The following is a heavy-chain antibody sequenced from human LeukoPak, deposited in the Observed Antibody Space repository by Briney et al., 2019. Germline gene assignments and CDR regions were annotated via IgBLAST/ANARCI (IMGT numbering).Heavy chain of an antibody. CDR1: GFTFSNAW. CDR3: AKNAHYQGYSYGGIDY. D-gene: IGHD5-18*01. J-gene: IGHJ4*02. Sequence: GGSLRLSCAASGFTFSNAWMSWVRQAPGKGLEWVAAISGSGGSTYYADSVKGRFTISRDNSKNTLYLQMNSLRAEDTAVYYCAKNAHYQGYSYGGIDYWGQGTLVTVSS. V-gene: IGHV3-23*01. CDR2: ISGSGGST.